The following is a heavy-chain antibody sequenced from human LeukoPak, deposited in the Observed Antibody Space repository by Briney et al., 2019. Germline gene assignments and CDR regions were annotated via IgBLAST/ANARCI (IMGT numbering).Heavy chain of an antibody. CDR2: IYYSGST. J-gene: IGHJ4*02. Sequence: PSETLSLTCTVSGGSISSHHWSWIRQPPGKGLEWIGYIYYSGSTNYKPSLKSRVTISVDTSKNQFSLKLSPVTAADTAVYYCARGEAVAGIIDYWGQGTLVTVSS. CDR1: GGSISSHH. CDR3: ARGEAVAGIIDY. D-gene: IGHD6-19*01. V-gene: IGHV4-59*11.